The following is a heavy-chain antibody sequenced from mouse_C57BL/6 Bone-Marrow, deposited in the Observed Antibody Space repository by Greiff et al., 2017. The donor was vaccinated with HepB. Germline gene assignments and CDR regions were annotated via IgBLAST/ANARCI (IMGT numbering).Heavy chain of an antibody. CDR2: ISDGGSYT. CDR1: GFTFSSYA. V-gene: IGHV5-4*03. D-gene: IGHD1-1*02. CDR3: AWCFFAMDY. Sequence: EVKLVESGGGLVKPGGSLKLSCAASGFTFSSYAMSWVRQTPEKRLEWVATISDGGSYTYYPDNVKGRFTISRDNAKNNLYLQMSHLKSEDTAMYYCAWCFFAMDYWGQGTSVTVSS. J-gene: IGHJ4*01.